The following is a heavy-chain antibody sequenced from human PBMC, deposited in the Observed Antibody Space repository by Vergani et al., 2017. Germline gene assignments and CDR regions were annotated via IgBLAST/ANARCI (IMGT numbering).Heavy chain of an antibody. CDR3: ARWLRAWFGELSAYYYGMDV. V-gene: IGHV3-21*01. CDR1: GFTFSSYA. Sequence: VQLVESGGGVVQPGRSLRLSCAASGFTFSSYAMHWVRQAPGKGLEWVASISSSSSNIYYADSVKGRFTISRDNAKNSLYLQMNSLRAEDTAVYYCARWLRAWFGELSAYYYGMDVWGQGSTVTVPS. J-gene: IGHJ6*02. CDR2: ISSSSSNI. D-gene: IGHD3-10*01.